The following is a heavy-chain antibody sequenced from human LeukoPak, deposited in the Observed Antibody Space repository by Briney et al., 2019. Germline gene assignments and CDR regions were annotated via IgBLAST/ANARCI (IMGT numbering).Heavy chain of an antibody. CDR1: GYTFTGYY. CDR2: INPNSGGT. J-gene: IGHJ4*02. CDR3: AKGVGSGSYLFDY. Sequence: ASVKVSCKASGYTFTGYYMHWVRQAPGQGLEWMGWINPNSGGTNYAQKFQGRVTMTRDTSISTAYMELSRLRAEDTAVYYCAKGVGSGSYLFDYWGQGTLVTVSS. V-gene: IGHV1-2*02. D-gene: IGHD3-10*01.